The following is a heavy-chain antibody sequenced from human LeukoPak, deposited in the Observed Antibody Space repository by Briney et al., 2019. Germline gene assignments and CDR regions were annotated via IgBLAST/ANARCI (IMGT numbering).Heavy chain of an antibody. CDR2: IYYSGSA. Sequence: SETLSLTCTVSGGSISSGDYYWSWIRQPPGKGLEWIGYIYYSGSACYNPSLKSRVTISVDTSKNQFSLKLSSVTAADTAVYYCARVIRGYCSSTSCSPYFDYWGQGTLVTVSS. CDR1: GGSISSGDYY. CDR3: ARVIRGYCSSTSCSPYFDY. V-gene: IGHV4-30-4*01. D-gene: IGHD2-2*01. J-gene: IGHJ4*02.